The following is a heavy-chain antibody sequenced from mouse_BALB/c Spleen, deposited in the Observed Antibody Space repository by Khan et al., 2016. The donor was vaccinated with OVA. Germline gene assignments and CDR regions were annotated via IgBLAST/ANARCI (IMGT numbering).Heavy chain of an antibody. CDR3: ARNSYMYDFTY. J-gene: IGHJ3*01. V-gene: IGHV2-2*01. Sequence: QVQLKESGPGLVLPSQSLSITCTVSGFSLTTYGIHWVRQSPGKGLEWLGVIWSDGTTDFNAAFISRMSISKDNSKSQVFFKVNSLQPDDTAMYSCARNSYMYDFTYWGQGTLVTVSA. CDR1: GFSLTTYG. CDR2: IWSDGTT. D-gene: IGHD2-14*01.